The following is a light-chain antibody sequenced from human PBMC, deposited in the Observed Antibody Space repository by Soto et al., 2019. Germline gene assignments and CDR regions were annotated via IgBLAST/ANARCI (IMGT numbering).Light chain of an antibody. Sequence: EIVLTQSPGTLSVSPGERATLSCRTSQSVSNYLAWYQRKPGQAPRLLIYGASSRATGIPDRFSGSGSGTDFTLTICRLEPEDFAVYYCHQYGGSPQTFGQGTKVDIK. CDR3: HQYGGSPQT. V-gene: IGKV3-20*01. CDR1: QSVSNY. CDR2: GAS. J-gene: IGKJ1*01.